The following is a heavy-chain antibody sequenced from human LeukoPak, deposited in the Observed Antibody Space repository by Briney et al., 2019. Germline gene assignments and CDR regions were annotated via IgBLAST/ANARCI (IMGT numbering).Heavy chain of an antibody. CDR1: GFTFSSYG. D-gene: IGHD6-13*01. CDR2: IRYDGSNK. Sequence: GGSLRLSCAASGFTFSSYGMHWVRQAPGKGLEWVAFIRYDGSNKYYADSVKGRFTISRDNSKNTLYLQMNSLRAEDTAVYYCAKDPNSSSWMVDYWGQGTLVTVSS. V-gene: IGHV3-30*02. CDR3: AKDPNSSSWMVDY. J-gene: IGHJ4*02.